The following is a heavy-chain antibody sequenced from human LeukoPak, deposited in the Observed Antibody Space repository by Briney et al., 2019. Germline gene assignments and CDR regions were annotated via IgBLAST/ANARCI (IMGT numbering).Heavy chain of an antibody. J-gene: IGHJ6*02. D-gene: IGHD5-18*01. CDR1: GFTFSDYY. CDR3: ARSRIQLWPPGYYYGMDV. Sequence: GGSLRLSCAASGFTFSDYYMSWIRQALGKGLEWVSYISSSGSTIYYADSVKGRLTISRDNAKNSLYLQMNSLRAEDTAVYYCARSRIQLWPPGYYYGMDVWGQGTTVTVSS. V-gene: IGHV3-11*01. CDR2: ISSSGSTI.